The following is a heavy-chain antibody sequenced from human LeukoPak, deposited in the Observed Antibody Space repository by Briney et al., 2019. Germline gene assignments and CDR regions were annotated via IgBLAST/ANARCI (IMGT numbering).Heavy chain of an antibody. CDR1: GGSFSGYY. CDR2: INHSGST. D-gene: IGHD1-26*01. V-gene: IGHV4-34*01. Sequence: SETLSLTCAVYGGSFSGYYWSWIRQPPGKGLEWIGEINHSGSTNYNPSLKSRVTISVDTSKNQFSLKLSSVTAADTAVYYCARRRAISGSYFKWGQGTLVTVSS. J-gene: IGHJ4*02. CDR3: ARRRAISGSYFK.